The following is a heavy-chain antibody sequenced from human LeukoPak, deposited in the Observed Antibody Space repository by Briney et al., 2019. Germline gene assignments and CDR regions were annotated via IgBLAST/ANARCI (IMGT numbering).Heavy chain of an antibody. CDR1: GFTFSNAW. J-gene: IGHJ4*02. V-gene: IGHV3-15*01. D-gene: IGHD5-12*01. Sequence: GGSLRLSCAASGFTFSNAWMSWVRQAPGKGLEWVGRIKSKTDGGTTDYAAPVKGRFTISRDDSKNTLYLQMNSLKTEDTAVYYCTTDISRGWLRYTPAEGYWGQGTLVTVSS. CDR2: IKSKTDGGTT. CDR3: TTDISRGWLRYTPAEGY.